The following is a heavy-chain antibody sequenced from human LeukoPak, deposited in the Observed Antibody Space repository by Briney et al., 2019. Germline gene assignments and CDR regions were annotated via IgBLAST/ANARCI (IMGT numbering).Heavy chain of an antibody. Sequence: GGTLRLSCAASGFTFSSYGMSWVRQAPGKGLEWVSAISGSGGGTYYADSVKGRFTISRDNSKNTLYLQMNSLRAEDTAVYYCAELGITMIGGVWGKGTTVTISS. D-gene: IGHD3-10*02. CDR3: AELGITMIGGV. CDR2: ISGSGGGT. V-gene: IGHV3-23*01. CDR1: GFTFSSYG. J-gene: IGHJ6*04.